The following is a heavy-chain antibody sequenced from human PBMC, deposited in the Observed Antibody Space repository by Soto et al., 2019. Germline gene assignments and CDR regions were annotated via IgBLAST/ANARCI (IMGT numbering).Heavy chain of an antibody. D-gene: IGHD2-2*01. CDR2: IMPVSGGA. J-gene: IGHJ4*02. Sequence: QVQLVQSGAEVKKPWASVKGSCKASGGTFGSDALSWVRQAPGQGLEWMGGIMPVSGGAHYAQKFQRRVTMTADESTSTAYMELSSLSSQDTAVYYCATALGCRSTSCTLDYWGQGTRVIVSS. CDR3: ATALGCRSTSCTLDY. V-gene: IGHV1-69*01. CDR1: GGTFGSDA.